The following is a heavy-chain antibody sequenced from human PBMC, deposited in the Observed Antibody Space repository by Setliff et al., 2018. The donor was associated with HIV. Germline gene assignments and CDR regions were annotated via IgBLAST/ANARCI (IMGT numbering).Heavy chain of an antibody. V-gene: IGHV5-51*01. CDR3: AKAGGDS. J-gene: IGHJ5*01. Sequence: PGESLKISCQASGYSFTNYWIGWVRQMPGKGLEWMGTIYPTDSDTKYNPSFQGQVSISADRSISTTYLPWSSLRASDTAMYFCAKAGGDSWGQGTLVTVSS. CDR2: IYPTDSDT. D-gene: IGHD3-16*01. CDR1: GYSFTNYW.